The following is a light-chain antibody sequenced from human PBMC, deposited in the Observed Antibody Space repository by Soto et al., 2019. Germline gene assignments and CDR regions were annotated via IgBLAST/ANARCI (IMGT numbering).Light chain of an antibody. V-gene: IGLV4-69*01. CDR1: SGHSNYA. Sequence: QLVLTQSPSASASLGASVKLTCTLSSGHSNYAIAWHQQQPEKGPRYLMKVNSDGSHIKGDGIPDRFSGSSSGAERYLPISSLQSEDEADYYCQTWGTGVHVVFGGGTQVTVL. CDR3: QTWGTGVHVV. J-gene: IGLJ2*01. CDR2: VNSDGSH.